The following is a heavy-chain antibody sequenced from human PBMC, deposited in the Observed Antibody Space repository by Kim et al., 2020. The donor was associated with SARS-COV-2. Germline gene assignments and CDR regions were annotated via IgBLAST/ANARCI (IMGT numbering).Heavy chain of an antibody. V-gene: IGHV3-48*01. J-gene: IGHJ1*01. Sequence: GGSLRLSCAASGFLFSDYSMNWIRQVPGKGLEWVSYISGSTNTISYVDSVKGRFTISRDNAKNSLYLQMNSLRAEDTAVYYCARDKYFQHWGQGTLVTVS. CDR1: GFLFSDYS. CDR3: ARDKYFQH. CDR2: ISGSTNTI.